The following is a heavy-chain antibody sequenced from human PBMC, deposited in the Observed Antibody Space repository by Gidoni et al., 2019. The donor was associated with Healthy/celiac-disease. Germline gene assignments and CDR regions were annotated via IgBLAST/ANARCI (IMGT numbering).Heavy chain of an antibody. CDR1: GFSLSNARMG. D-gene: IGHD3-3*01. Sequence: QVTLKESGPVLVKPTETLTLTCTVSGFSLSNARMGVNWIRQPPGKALEWLAHIFSNDEKSYSTSLKSRLTISKDTSKSQVVLTMTNMDPVDTATYYCAGYYDFWSGYYTFDYWGQGTLVTVSS. V-gene: IGHV2-26*01. CDR2: IFSNDEK. CDR3: AGYYDFWSGYYTFDY. J-gene: IGHJ4*02.